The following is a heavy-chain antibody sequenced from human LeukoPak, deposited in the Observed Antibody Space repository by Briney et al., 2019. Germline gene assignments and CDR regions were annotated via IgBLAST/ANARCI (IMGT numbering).Heavy chain of an antibody. CDR3: ARVPYSSSLNWFDP. CDR2: INHSGST. CDR1: GGSFSGYY. J-gene: IGHJ5*02. D-gene: IGHD6-13*01. Sequence: PSETLSLTCAVSGGSFSGYYWTWIRQPPGKGLGWIGEINHSGSTNYNPSLKSRVTISVDTSKNQFSLKLSSVTAADTAVYYCARVPYSSSLNWFDPWGQGTLVTVSS. V-gene: IGHV4-34*01.